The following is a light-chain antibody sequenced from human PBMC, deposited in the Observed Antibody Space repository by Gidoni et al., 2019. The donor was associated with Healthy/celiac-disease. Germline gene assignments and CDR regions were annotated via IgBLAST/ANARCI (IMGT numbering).Light chain of an antibody. J-gene: IGKJ1*01. V-gene: IGKV4-1*01. CDR2: WAS. CDR1: QSVLYSSNNKNY. Sequence: DIVMTQSPAPLAVSLGERATINCKSSQSVLYSSNNKNYLAWYQQKPGQPPKLLIYWASTRESGVPDRFSGSGSGTDFTLTISSLQAEDVAVYYCQQYYSTPVWTFGQGTKVEIK. CDR3: QQYYSTPVWT.